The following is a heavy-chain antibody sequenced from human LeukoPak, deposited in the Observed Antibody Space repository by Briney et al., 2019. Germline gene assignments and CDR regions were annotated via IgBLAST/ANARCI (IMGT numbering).Heavy chain of an antibody. CDR1: GYTFTSYG. D-gene: IGHD3-3*01. Sequence: WASVKVSCKASGYTFTSYGISWVRQAPGQGLEWMGWISAYNGNTNYAQKLQDRVSITADISTHTVYMELSSLKSEDTAVYFCAGIPVFGVVLHQEPVWGKGTTVTVSS. CDR2: ISAYNGNT. J-gene: IGHJ6*04. V-gene: IGHV1-18*01. CDR3: AGIPVFGVVLHQEPV.